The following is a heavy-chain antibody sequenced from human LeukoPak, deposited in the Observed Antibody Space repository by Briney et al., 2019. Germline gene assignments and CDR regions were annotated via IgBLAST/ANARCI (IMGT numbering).Heavy chain of an antibody. CDR1: GGSISSGSYY. J-gene: IGHJ4*02. CDR2: IYTSGST. V-gene: IGHV4-61*02. CDR3: ARGSRRSYFDY. Sequence: SETLSLTCSVSGGSISSGSYYWSWIRQPAGKGLEWIGRIYTSGSTTYSPSLKSRVTMSIDTSKNQFSLNLSSVTAADTAVYFCARGSRRSYFDYWGPGALVLVSS.